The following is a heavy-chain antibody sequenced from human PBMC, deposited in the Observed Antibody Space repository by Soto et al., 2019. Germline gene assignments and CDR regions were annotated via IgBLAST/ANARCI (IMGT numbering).Heavy chain of an antibody. CDR2: INPNSGGT. J-gene: IGHJ5*02. Sequence: GASVKVSCKASGYTFTGYYMHWVRQAPGQGLEWMGWINPNSGGTNYAQKLQGWVTMTRDTSISTAYMELSRLRSDDTAVYYCAREGSSSWYLGFSPANLAKYNWFDPWGQGTLVTVSS. CDR3: AREGSSSWYLGFSPANLAKYNWFDP. V-gene: IGHV1-2*04. CDR1: GYTFTGYY. D-gene: IGHD6-13*01.